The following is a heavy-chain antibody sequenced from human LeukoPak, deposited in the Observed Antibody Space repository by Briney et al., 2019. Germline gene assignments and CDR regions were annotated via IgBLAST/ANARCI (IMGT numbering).Heavy chain of an antibody. D-gene: IGHD3-22*01. CDR1: GFTVSSNY. J-gene: IGHJ4*02. CDR2: IYSGGST. CDR3: ARERYYYDSSGYYYVRYFDY. V-gene: IGHV3-53*01. Sequence: PGGSLRLSCAASGFTVSSNYMNWVRQAPGKGLEWVSVIYSGGSTYYADSVKGRFTISRDNSKNTLYLQMNSLRAEDTAVYYCARERYYYDSSGYYYVRYFDYWGQGTLVTVSS.